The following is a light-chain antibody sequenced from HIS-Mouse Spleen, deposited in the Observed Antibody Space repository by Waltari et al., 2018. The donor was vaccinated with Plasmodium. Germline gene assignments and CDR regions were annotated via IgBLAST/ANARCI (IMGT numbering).Light chain of an antibody. CDR3: QQYGSSPWT. Sequence: EIVLTQSPGTLSLSPGERATLSCRASQSVSSSSLAWYKQKPGQAPRLLIYGASSRATGIPDRFSGSGSGTDFTLTISRLEPEDFAVYYSQQYGSSPWTFGQGTKVEIK. CDR2: GAS. CDR1: QSVSSSS. V-gene: IGKV3-20*01. J-gene: IGKJ1*01.